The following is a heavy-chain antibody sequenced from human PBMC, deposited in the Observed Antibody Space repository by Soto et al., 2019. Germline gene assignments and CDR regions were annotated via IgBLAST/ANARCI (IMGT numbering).Heavy chain of an antibody. CDR1: GGSVKNYY. D-gene: IGHD3-10*01. CDR2: FLYGGNT. Sequence: QVHLQESGPGLVKASETLSLTCSVSGGSVKNYYWNWIRQPPGKGLEWIGFFLYGGNTDYNPSLRRRVTISVDTPENQISLRLTSVTAADTAIYYCASTMENEYFQKWGQGTLVAVSS. J-gene: IGHJ1*01. V-gene: IGHV4-59*02. CDR3: ASTMENEYFQK.